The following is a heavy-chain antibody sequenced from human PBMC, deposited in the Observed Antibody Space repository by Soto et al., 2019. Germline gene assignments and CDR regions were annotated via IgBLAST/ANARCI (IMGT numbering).Heavy chain of an antibody. D-gene: IGHD3-16*01. V-gene: IGHV4-59*08. J-gene: IGHJ4*02. Sequence: QVQLQESGPGLVKPSKTLSLTCTVSGGSMSSYYWSWIRQPPGKGLEWIGYIYYSGSTNYNPSLKSRVTISVDTSKNQFSLKLNSVTAADTAVYYCARRWGGALDYWGQGTLVTVSS. CDR1: GGSMSSYY. CDR2: IYYSGST. CDR3: ARRWGGALDY.